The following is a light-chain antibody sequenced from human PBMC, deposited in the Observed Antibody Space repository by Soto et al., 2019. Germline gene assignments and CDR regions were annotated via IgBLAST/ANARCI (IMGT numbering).Light chain of an antibody. CDR1: QSISNW. V-gene: IGKV1-5*03. CDR2: KAS. Sequence: DIQMTQSPSTLSASVGDRVTITCRASQSISNWLAWYQQKPGKAPKLLISKASSLESGVPSRFSGSGSGTEFTLAINGLLSDDFGTYYCQQYNNYLWTFGQVTKVEIK. J-gene: IGKJ1*01. CDR3: QQYNNYLWT.